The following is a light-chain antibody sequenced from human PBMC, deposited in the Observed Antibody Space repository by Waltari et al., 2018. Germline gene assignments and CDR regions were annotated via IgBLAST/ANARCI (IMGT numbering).Light chain of an antibody. Sequence: DIQMTQSPSSLSASLGDRVTITCRASQTINIYLTWYQQKPGKAPKLLIYAASRLQGGVPSRFSGSASGTDFTLTISSLQPEDFATYFCQQSYSTPWTFGQGTKVEIK. CDR1: QTINIY. CDR2: AAS. CDR3: QQSYSTPWT. J-gene: IGKJ1*01. V-gene: IGKV1-39*01.